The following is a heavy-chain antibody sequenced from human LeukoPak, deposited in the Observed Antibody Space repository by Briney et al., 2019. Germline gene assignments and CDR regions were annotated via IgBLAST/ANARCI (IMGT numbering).Heavy chain of an antibody. CDR2: ISGSGGNT. D-gene: IGHD4-17*01. Sequence: GGSLRLSCAASGFTFRYYAMTWVRQAPGKGLEWVSGISGSGGNTYYADSVKGRFTISRDNSKNMLYLQMNSLRAEDTAVYYCVRGDYGDYTLFDYWGQGTLVTVSS. CDR1: GFTFRYYA. J-gene: IGHJ4*02. V-gene: IGHV3-23*01. CDR3: VRGDYGDYTLFDY.